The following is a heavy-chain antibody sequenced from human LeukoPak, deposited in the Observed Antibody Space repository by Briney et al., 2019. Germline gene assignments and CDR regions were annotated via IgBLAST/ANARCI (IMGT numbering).Heavy chain of an antibody. Sequence: GGSLRLSCAASGFTFSSYSMNWVRQAPGKGLEWVSSISSSSSYIYYADSVKGRFAISRDNSKNTLYLQMNSLRAEDTAVYYCAREVDTAMAYAFDIWGQGTMVTVSS. CDR3: AREVDTAMAYAFDI. CDR1: GFTFSSYS. D-gene: IGHD5-18*01. V-gene: IGHV3-21*01. J-gene: IGHJ3*02. CDR2: ISSSSSYI.